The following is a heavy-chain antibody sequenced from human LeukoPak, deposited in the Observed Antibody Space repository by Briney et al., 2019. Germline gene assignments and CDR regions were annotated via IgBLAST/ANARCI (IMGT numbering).Heavy chain of an antibody. CDR1: GFSFNNYA. J-gene: IGHJ4*02. Sequence: GGSLRLSCAASGFSFNNYAMSWVRQAPGKGLEWISAISTTGGSTYYADSVKGRFTVSRDNSKNTLSLQMDSLRVEDTALYYCAKDWTTVVTPKGYYFDSWGQGTLVTVSS. CDR3: AKDWTTVVTPKGYYFDS. D-gene: IGHD4-23*01. CDR2: ISTTGGST. V-gene: IGHV3-23*01.